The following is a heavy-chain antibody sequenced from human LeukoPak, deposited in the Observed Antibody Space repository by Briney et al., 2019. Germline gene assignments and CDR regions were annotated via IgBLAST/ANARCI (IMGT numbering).Heavy chain of an antibody. J-gene: IGHJ6*03. CDR3: ASIPFGSSLYYYYMDV. CDR1: GFTFSSYS. CDR2: ISSSSSTI. V-gene: IGHV3-48*01. D-gene: IGHD2-15*01. Sequence: GGSLRLSCAASGFTFSSYSMNWVRQAPGKGLEWVSYISSSSSTIYYADSVKGRFTISRDNAKNSLYLQMNSLRAEDTAVYYCASIPFGSSLYYYYMDVWGKGTTVTVSS.